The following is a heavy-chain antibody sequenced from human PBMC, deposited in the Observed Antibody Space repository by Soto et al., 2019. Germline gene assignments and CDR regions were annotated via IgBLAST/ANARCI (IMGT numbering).Heavy chain of an antibody. CDR1: GGSISSYY. Sequence: PWETLSLTCTVSGGSISSYYWSWIRQPPGKGLEWIGYIYYSGSTNYNPSLKSRVTISVDTSKNQFSLKLSSVTAADTAVYYCARGWYYGSGSYLNWFDPWGQGTLVTVSS. J-gene: IGHJ5*02. V-gene: IGHV4-59*01. CDR2: IYYSGST. CDR3: ARGWYYGSGSYLNWFDP. D-gene: IGHD3-10*01.